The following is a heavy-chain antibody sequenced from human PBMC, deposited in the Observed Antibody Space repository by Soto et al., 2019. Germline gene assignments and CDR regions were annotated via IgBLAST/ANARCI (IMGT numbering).Heavy chain of an antibody. V-gene: IGHV3-23*01. D-gene: IGHD3-22*01. CDR1: GFTFSSYA. CDR2: ISGSGGST. Sequence: GGSLRLSCAASGFTFSSYAMSWVRQAPGRGLDWVSAISGSGGSTYYADSVKGRFTISRDNSKNTLYLQMNSLRAEDTAVYYCAKGLGVVVITQPQNDAFDIWGQGTMVTVSS. CDR3: AKGLGVVVITQPQNDAFDI. J-gene: IGHJ3*02.